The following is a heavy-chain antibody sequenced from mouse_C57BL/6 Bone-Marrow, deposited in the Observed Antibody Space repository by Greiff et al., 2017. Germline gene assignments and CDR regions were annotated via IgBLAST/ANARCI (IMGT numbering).Heavy chain of an antibody. Sequence: EVQLQQSGPELVKPGASVKISCKASGYTFTDYYMNWVKQSHGKSLEWIGDINTNNGGTSYNQKVKGKATLHVDKSSSTAYMELRSLTSEDSAVYYCARADYYGSSYYAMDYWGQGTSVTVSS. D-gene: IGHD1-1*01. CDR3: ARADYYGSSYYAMDY. CDR1: GYTFTDYY. J-gene: IGHJ4*01. V-gene: IGHV1-26*01. CDR2: INTNNGGT.